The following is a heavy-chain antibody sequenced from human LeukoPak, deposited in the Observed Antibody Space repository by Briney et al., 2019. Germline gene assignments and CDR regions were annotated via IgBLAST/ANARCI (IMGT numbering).Heavy chain of an antibody. CDR2: ISSGSSYI. CDR1: GFTFSSYT. D-gene: IGHD2-21*01. V-gene: IGHV3-21*01. J-gene: IGHJ4*02. CDR3: ARAPGHMGYFDY. Sequence: PGGSLRLSCAASGFTFSSYTMNWVRQAPGKGLEWVSSISSGSSYIYYTDSVRGRFTISRDNAKNSLYLQMSSLSAEDPAVYYCARAPGHMGYFDYWGQGTLVTASS.